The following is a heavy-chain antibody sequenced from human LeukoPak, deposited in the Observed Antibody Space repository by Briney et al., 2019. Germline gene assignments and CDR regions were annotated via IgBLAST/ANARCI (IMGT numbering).Heavy chain of an antibody. Sequence: GGSLRLSCAASGFTFSSYSMNWVRQAPGKGLEWVSYISSSSSTIYYADSVKGRFTVSRDNAKNSLYLQMNSLRAEDTAVYSCARNMTTRAFDIWGQGQWSPSLQ. D-gene: IGHD4-17*01. CDR3: ARNMTTRAFDI. J-gene: IGHJ3*02. CDR1: GFTFSSYS. CDR2: ISSSSSTI. V-gene: IGHV3-48*01.